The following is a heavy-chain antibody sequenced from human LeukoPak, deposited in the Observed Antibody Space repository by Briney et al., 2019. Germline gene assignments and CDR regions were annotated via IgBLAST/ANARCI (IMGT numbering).Heavy chain of an antibody. J-gene: IGHJ4*02. V-gene: IGHV3-33*06. CDR1: GFTFSSYG. CDR2: IWYDGSNK. CDR3: AKDLRFGELAPFDY. D-gene: IGHD3-10*01. Sequence: PGRSLRLSCAASGFTFSSYGMHWVRQAPGKGLEWVAVIWYDGSNKYYADSVKGRFTISRDNSKNTLYLQMNSLRAEDTAVYYCAKDLRFGELAPFDYWGREPRSPSPQ.